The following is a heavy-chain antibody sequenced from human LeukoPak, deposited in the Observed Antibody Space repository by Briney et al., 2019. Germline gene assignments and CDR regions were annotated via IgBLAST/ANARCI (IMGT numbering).Heavy chain of an antibody. CDR2: MNPNSGNT. D-gene: IGHD6-13*01. Sequence: ASVKVSCRASGYTFTSCDINWVRQATGQGLEWMRWMNPNSGNTGYAQKFQGRVTMTRNTSISTAYMELSSMRSEDTAVYYCAVDIAAAGTYFQHWGQGTLVTVSS. CDR1: GYTFTSCD. V-gene: IGHV1-8*01. CDR3: AVDIAAAGTYFQH. J-gene: IGHJ1*01.